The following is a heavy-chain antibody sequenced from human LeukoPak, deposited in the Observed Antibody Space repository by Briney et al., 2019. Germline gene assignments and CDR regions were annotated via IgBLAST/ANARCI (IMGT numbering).Heavy chain of an antibody. CDR3: ARDRQYSSSFLDY. D-gene: IGHD6-6*01. CDR2: IDGGGSST. V-gene: IGHV3-23*01. Sequence: LGGSLSLSCATSGFTFISYAMSWVRQAPGKGLEWVSGIDGGGSSTYNADSVKGRFTVSRDNSKNTLYLQMNSLRADDTAVYYCARDRQYSSSFLDYWGQGTLVTVSS. J-gene: IGHJ4*02. CDR1: GFTFISYA.